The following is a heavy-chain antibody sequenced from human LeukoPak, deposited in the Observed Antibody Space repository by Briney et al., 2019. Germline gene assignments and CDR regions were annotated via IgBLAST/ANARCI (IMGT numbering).Heavy chain of an antibody. CDR3: TTRRY. V-gene: IGHV3-15*01. J-gene: IGHJ4*02. Sequence: PGGSLRLSCAASGFTFSKAWMTWVRQAPGKGLEWVGRIKSETDGGTTDYAAPVKGRLTISRDDSRKTLYLQMNSLKSADTAVYYCTTRRYWGQGTLVTVSS. CDR2: IKSETDGGTT. CDR1: GFTFSKAW.